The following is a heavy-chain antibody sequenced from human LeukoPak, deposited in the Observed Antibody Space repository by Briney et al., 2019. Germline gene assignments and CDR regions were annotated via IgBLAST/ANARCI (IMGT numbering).Heavy chain of an antibody. Sequence: GGSLRLSCAASGFTFSSYDMNWVRQAPGKGLEWVANIKPDGSEEVYVDSVKGRFTISRDNSQNSLYLQMNSLRAEDTAVYYCAKDPGFDYWGQGTLVTVSS. CDR2: IKPDGSEE. J-gene: IGHJ4*02. CDR1: GFTFSSYD. V-gene: IGHV3-7*03. CDR3: AKDPGFDY.